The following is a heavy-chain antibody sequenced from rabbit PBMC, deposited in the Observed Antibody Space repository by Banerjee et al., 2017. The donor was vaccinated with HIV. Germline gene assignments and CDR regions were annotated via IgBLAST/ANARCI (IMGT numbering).Heavy chain of an antibody. V-gene: IGHV1S45*01. Sequence: QEQLVESGGGLVQPGGSLKLSCTASGFSFSNKAVMGWVRQAPGKGLEWIACINAATGKPVYATWAKGRFTISRTSSTTVTLQMTSLTVADTATYFCARDPGTSFSSYGMDLWGPGTLVTVS. CDR1: GFSFSNKAV. D-gene: IGHD7-1*01. CDR3: ARDPGTSFSSYGMDL. CDR2: INAATGKP. J-gene: IGHJ6*01.